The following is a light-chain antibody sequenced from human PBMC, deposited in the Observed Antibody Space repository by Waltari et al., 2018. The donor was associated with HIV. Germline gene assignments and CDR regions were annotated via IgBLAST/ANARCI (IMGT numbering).Light chain of an antibody. J-gene: IGLJ1*01. V-gene: IGLV2-14*03. Sequence: QSAPTQPASVSGSPGQSITISCIGSSNDVGDYNHVAWYQQHPDKAPKLLIYDVTNRPPGVSNRFSCSKSGNTASLAISGLQAEDEADYFCTAYKYSTRSYVFGTGTKVTVL. CDR2: DVT. CDR1: SNDVGDYNH. CDR3: TAYKYSTRSYV.